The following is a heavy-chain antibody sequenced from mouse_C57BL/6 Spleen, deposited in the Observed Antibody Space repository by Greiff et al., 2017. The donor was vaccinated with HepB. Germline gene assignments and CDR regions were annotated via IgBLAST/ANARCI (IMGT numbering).Heavy chain of an antibody. D-gene: IGHD1-1*01. Sequence: QVQLQQSGPELVKPGASVKISCKASGYAFSSSWMNWVKQRPGKGLEWIGRIYPGDGDTNYNGKFKGKATLTADKSSSTAYMQLSSLTSADSAVYFCAREVITTVVAKDYWGQGTTLTVSS. J-gene: IGHJ2*01. CDR3: AREVITTVVAKDY. CDR2: IYPGDGDT. CDR1: GYAFSSSW. V-gene: IGHV1-82*01.